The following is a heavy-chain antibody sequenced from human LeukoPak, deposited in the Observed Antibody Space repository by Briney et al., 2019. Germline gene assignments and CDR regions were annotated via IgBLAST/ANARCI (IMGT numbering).Heavy chain of an antibody. V-gene: IGHV3-30*03. CDR3: ARAQTIVGATPMRY. D-gene: IGHD1-26*01. CDR2: ISYDGSNK. Sequence: GGSLRLSCAASGFTFSSYGMHWVRQAPGKGLEWVAVISYDGSNKYYADSVKGRFTISRDNSKNTLYLQMNSLRSEDTAVYYCARAQTIVGATPMRYWGQGTLVTVSS. J-gene: IGHJ4*02. CDR1: GFTFSSYG.